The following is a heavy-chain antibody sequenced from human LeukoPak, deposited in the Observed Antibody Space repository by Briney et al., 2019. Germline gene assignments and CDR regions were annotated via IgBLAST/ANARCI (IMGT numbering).Heavy chain of an antibody. CDR2: IFSSGTNT. J-gene: IGHJ4*02. V-gene: IGHV3-23*05. Sequence: PGGSLRLSCAASGFTFSSYAMNWVRQAPGKGLECISIIFSSGTNTYYADSVKGRFTISRDNSKNTLYLQMNSLRVDDTAVYYCAKATKVSCSGATCYPFDYWGQGTLVTVSS. CDR3: AKATKVSCSGATCYPFDY. D-gene: IGHD2-15*01. CDR1: GFTFSSYA.